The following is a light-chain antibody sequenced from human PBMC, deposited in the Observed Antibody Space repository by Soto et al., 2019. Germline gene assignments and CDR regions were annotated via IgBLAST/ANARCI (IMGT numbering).Light chain of an antibody. CDR3: QQYDASKT. Sequence: EIVLTQSPGTLSLSPGERATLSCRASQTLNRNYLAWYQQRPGQAPRVLIYAASSRATGIPDRFSGSGSGTDFTLTISRLEPEDFAVYYCQQYDASKTFGQGTRVE. CDR1: QTLNRNY. J-gene: IGKJ1*01. V-gene: IGKV3-20*01. CDR2: AAS.